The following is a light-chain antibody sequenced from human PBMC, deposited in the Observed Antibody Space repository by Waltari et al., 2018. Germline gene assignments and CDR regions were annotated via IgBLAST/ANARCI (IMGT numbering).Light chain of an antibody. J-gene: IGKJ2*01. CDR1: QSISTN. V-gene: IGKV3-15*01. CDR3: QQYNNWPPLYT. CDR2: DTS. Sequence: EIVITQSPATLSMSPGERATLSCRASQSISTNLDWYQQRPGQAPGLLIYDTSTSATGIPVKFSGSGSGTEFTLTISDLQPEDFAVYYCQQYNNWPPLYTFGQGTKLDIK.